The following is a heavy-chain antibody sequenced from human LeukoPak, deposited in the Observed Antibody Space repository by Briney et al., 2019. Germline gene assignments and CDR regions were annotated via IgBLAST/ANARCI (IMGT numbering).Heavy chain of an antibody. CDR3: ARAYYYYMDV. Sequence: GGSLRLSCTASGFTFSSYWMTWVRQAPGKGLEWVANINQDESEKYYVDSMKGRFTISRDNAKNSPYLQMNSLRAEDTAVYYCARAYYYYMDVWGKGTTVTISS. V-gene: IGHV3-7*01. J-gene: IGHJ6*03. CDR1: GFTFSSYW. CDR2: INQDESEK.